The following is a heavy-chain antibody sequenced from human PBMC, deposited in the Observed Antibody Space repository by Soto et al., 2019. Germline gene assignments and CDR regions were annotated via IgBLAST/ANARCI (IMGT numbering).Heavy chain of an antibody. J-gene: IGHJ5*02. D-gene: IGHD3-10*01. CDR1: GGSISSSSYY. CDR3: ARHSPSMVRGVISWFDP. CDR2: IYYSGST. V-gene: IGHV4-39*01. Sequence: QLQLQESGPGLVKPSETLSLTCTVSGGSISSSSYYWGWIRQPPGKGLEWIGSIYYSGSTYYNPSLKSRVTISVDTSKNQFSLKLSSVTAADTAVYYCARHSPSMVRGVISWFDPWGQGTLVTVSS.